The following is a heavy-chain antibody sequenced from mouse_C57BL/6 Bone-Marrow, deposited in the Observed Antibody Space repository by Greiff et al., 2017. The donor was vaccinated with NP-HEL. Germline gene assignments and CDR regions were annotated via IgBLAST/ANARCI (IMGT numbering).Heavy chain of an antibody. CDR1: GYSITSDY. V-gene: IGHV3-8*01. J-gene: IGHJ4*01. D-gene: IGHD1-1*01. CDR3: ARSSFPYYYAMDY. CDR2: ISYSGST. Sequence: EVQGVESGPGLAKPSQTLSLTCSVTGYSITSDYWNWIRKFPGNKLEYMWYISYSGSTYYNPPFKSRISITRDTSKNQYYLQLNSVTTEDTATYYCARSSFPYYYAMDYWGQGTSVTVSS.